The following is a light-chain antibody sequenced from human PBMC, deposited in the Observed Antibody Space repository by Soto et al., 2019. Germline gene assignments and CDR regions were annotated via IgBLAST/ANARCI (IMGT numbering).Light chain of an antibody. CDR2: GAS. V-gene: IGKV3-20*01. CDR1: QSVTSTY. Sequence: EIVLTQSPGTLSLSPGDRATLSCRASQSVTSTYFAWYQQKPGQAPRLLIYGASRRAIGIPDRFSGSGSGTDFTLTISRLETEDFAVYYCQQYGSSLYTFGQGTKLDIK. J-gene: IGKJ2*01. CDR3: QQYGSSLYT.